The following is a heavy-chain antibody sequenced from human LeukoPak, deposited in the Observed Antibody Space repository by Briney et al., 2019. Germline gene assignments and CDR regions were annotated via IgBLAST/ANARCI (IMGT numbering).Heavy chain of an antibody. V-gene: IGHV3-66*02. J-gene: IGHJ4*02. CDR2: IYSGGST. Sequence: GGSLRLSCAASGFTVSSNYMSWVRQAPGKGLEWVSVIYSGGSTYYADSVKGRFTISRDNSKNTLYLQMNSLRAEDTAVYYRARDLACSSTSCYPHFDYWGQGTLVTVSS. CDR1: GFTVSSNY. CDR3: ARDLACSSTSCYPHFDY. D-gene: IGHD2-2*01.